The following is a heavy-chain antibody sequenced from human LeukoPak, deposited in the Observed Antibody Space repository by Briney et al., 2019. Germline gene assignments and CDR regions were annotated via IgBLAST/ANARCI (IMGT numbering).Heavy chain of an antibody. CDR2: ITSTSGDM. CDR1: GFTFKSYS. J-gene: IGHJ4*02. V-gene: IGHV3-21*05. Sequence: GGFLRLSCAASGFTFKSYSMNWVRQAPGKGLEWVAFITSTSGDMFYADSVKGRFTISRDNAKNSLYLQMDSLRAEDTAVYYCARAAGYYFDYWGQGSLVTVSS. CDR3: ARAAGYYFDY.